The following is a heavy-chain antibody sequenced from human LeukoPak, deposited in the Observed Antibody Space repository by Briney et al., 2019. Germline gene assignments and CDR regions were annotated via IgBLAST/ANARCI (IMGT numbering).Heavy chain of an antibody. CDR3: VKGRVVVTAMDDYFDY. D-gene: IGHD2-21*02. CDR1: GFTVSSYA. Sequence: GGSLRLSCSASGFTVSSYAMLWVRQAPGKGLEYVSAISSNGGSTYYADSVKGRFTISRDNSKNTLYLQMSSLRAEDTAVYYCVKGRVVVTAMDDYFDYWGQGTLVTVSS. CDR2: ISSNGGST. J-gene: IGHJ4*02. V-gene: IGHV3-64D*09.